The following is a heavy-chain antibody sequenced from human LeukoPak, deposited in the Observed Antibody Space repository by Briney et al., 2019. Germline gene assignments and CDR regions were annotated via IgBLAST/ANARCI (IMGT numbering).Heavy chain of an antibody. J-gene: IGHJ6*02. Sequence: SETLSLTCTVSGGSISSYYWSWIRQPPGKGLEWIGYIYYSGSTNYNPSLKSRVTISVDTSKNQFSLKLSSVTAADTAVYYCAGLPNDHYYYYYYGMDVWGQGTTGTVS. V-gene: IGHV4-59*01. CDR1: GGSISSYY. D-gene: IGHD1-1*01. CDR3: AGLPNDHYYYYYYGMDV. CDR2: IYYSGST.